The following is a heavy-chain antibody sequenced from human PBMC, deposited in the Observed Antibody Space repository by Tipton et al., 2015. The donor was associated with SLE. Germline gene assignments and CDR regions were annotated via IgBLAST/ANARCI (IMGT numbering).Heavy chain of an antibody. Sequence: SLRLSCAASGFTFSNYAMTWVRQAPGKGLEWVSAISGGGINGGNRYYVDSVKGRFTISRDNSKNTLYLQMNSLRADDTAVYFCAKGEAAAGRFDYWGQGTPVTVSS. J-gene: IGHJ4*02. CDR2: ISGGGINGGNR. CDR3: AKGEAAAGRFDY. CDR1: GFTFSNYA. V-gene: IGHV3-23*01. D-gene: IGHD6-13*01.